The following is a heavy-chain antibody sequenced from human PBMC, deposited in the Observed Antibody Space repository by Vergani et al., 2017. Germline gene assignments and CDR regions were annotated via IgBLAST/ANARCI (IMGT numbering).Heavy chain of an antibody. V-gene: IGHV4-39*01. D-gene: IGHD6-19*01. CDR3: ARHSTVAWLVKLGWIDP. Sequence: QLQLQESGPGLVKPSATLSLTCSVSGASLRSSNYYWGWIRQPPGKGLEWIASIYYSGSTYYNPSLKSRVTISVDTSKNQFPLRLSSVTAADTAVYFCARHSTVAWLVKLGWIDPWGQGILVTVSS. CDR2: IYYSGST. J-gene: IGHJ5*02. CDR1: GASLRSSNYY.